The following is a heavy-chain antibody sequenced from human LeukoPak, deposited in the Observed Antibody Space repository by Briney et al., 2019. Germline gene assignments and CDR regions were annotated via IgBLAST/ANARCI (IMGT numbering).Heavy chain of an antibody. V-gene: IGHV3-23*01. CDR3: AKDQKSIAASGYDY. Sequence: PGGSLRLSCAASGFTFANYAMSWVRQGPGKGLEWVSTISGSGGRTYYADSVKGRFTISRDNSKNTLFLQMNSLRADDTAVYFCAKDQKSIAASGYDYWGQGTLVTVSP. J-gene: IGHJ4*02. D-gene: IGHD6-13*01. CDR2: ISGSGGRT. CDR1: GFTFANYA.